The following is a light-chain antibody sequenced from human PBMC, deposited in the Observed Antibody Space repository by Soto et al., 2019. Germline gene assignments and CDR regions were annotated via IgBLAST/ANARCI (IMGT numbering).Light chain of an antibody. CDR3: AAWDDSLNNYV. J-gene: IGLJ1*01. CDR2: KNN. CDR1: NSHIGTNF. Sequence: QSVLTQPPSASGTPGQRVTISCSGSNSHIGTNFVYWYQELPGTAPKLLIYKNNQRPSGVPDRFSGSKSGTSASLAVSGLRSEDEADYYCAAWDDSLNNYVFGTGTKVTVL. V-gene: IGLV1-47*01.